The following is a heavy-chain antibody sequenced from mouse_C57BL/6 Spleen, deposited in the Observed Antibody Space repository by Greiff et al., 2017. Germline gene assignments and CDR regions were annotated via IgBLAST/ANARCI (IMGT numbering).Heavy chain of an antibody. Sequence: EVQLQESGGGLVKPGGSLKLSCAASGFSFSDYGMHWVRQAPEKGLEWVAYISSGSSTIYYADTVKGRITISRDNAKNTLFLQMTSLRAEDTAMYYCAAGTWFAYWGQGTLVTVSA. V-gene: IGHV5-17*01. D-gene: IGHD4-1*01. CDR1: GFSFSDYG. CDR3: AAGTWFAY. CDR2: ISSGSSTI. J-gene: IGHJ3*01.